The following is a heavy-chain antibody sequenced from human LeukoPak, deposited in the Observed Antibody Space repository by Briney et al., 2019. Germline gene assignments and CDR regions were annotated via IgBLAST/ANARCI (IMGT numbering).Heavy chain of an antibody. CDR2: INPNSGGT. Sequence: GAPVKVSCKASGYTFTGYYMHWVRQAPVQGLEWMGWINPNSGGTNYAQKFQGRVTMTRDTSISTAYMELSRLRSDDTAVYYCAREHSSSQYYYYMDVWGKGTTVTVSS. CDR3: AREHSSSQYYYYMDV. V-gene: IGHV1-2*02. D-gene: IGHD6-6*01. J-gene: IGHJ6*03. CDR1: GYTFTGYY.